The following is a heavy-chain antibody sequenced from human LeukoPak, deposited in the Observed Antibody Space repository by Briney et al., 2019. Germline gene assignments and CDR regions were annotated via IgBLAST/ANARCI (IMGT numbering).Heavy chain of an antibody. CDR2: ISGSGGST. CDR3: AGYGDYGMSAFDI. Sequence: QPGGSLRLSCAASGFTFSSYAMSWVRQAPGKGLEWVSAISGSGGSTYYADSVKGRFTISRDNSKNTLYLQMNSLRAEVTAVYYCAGYGDYGMSAFDIWGHGTMVTVSS. D-gene: IGHD4-17*01. CDR1: GFTFSSYA. J-gene: IGHJ3*02. V-gene: IGHV3-23*01.